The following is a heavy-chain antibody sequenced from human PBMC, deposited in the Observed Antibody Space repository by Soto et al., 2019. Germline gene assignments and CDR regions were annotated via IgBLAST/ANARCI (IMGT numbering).Heavy chain of an antibody. CDR2: IIPFLGVT. D-gene: IGHD3-16*01. CDR1: GGTFSPYT. J-gene: IGHJ4*02. V-gene: IGHV1-69*08. CDR3: ARDWESSVSTWSFGGF. Sequence: QVPLVQSGAEVKKPGSSVKVSCKASGGTFSPYTINWVRQAPGQGLEWMGRIIPFLGVTNYAQKFQARVTITADKSTSTAYMELIAQRFEDTAVYYCARDWESSVSTWSFGGFWGRGTLVTVSS.